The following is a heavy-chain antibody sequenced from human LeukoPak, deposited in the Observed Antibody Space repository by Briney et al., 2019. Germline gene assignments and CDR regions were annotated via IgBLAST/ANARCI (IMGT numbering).Heavy chain of an antibody. CDR1: GFTFSSYW. V-gene: IGHV3-74*01. CDR2: INTDESIT. Sequence: GGSLRLSCAASGFTFSSYWMHWVRQAPGKGLVWVSLINTDESITTYADSVKGRFTIFRDNAKNTLYLQMNSLRAEDTAVYYCARAQIDYGDYSWFDPWGQGTLVTVSS. CDR3: ARAQIDYGDYSWFDP. D-gene: IGHD4-17*01. J-gene: IGHJ5*02.